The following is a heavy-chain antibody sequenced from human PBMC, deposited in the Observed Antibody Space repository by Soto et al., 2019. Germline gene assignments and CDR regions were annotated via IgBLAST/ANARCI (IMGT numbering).Heavy chain of an antibody. CDR3: ARIWFGGNWFDP. CDR1: GYTFTGYY. CDR2: INTNSGGT. J-gene: IGHJ5*02. Sequence: ASVKVSCKASGYTFTGYYIHWVRQAPGQGLEWMGWINTNSGGTNYAQKFQGRVTMTRDTSISTAYMELSRLTSDDTAVYYCARIWFGGNWFDPWGQGTLVTVSS. V-gene: IGHV1-2*02. D-gene: IGHD3-10*01.